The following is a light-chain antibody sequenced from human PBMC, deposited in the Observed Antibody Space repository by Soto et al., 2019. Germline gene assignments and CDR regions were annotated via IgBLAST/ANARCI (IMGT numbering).Light chain of an antibody. CDR2: DAS. CDR3: CSYAGSYTYV. V-gene: IGLV2-11*01. Sequence: QSVLTQPRSVSGSPGQSVTISCTGTSSDVGGYHSVSWYQQYPDRAPKFIIYDASKRPSGVPDRFSGSKSGNTASLTISGLQAEDEADYYCCSYAGSYTYVFGTGTKVTVL. J-gene: IGLJ1*01. CDR1: SSDVGGYHS.